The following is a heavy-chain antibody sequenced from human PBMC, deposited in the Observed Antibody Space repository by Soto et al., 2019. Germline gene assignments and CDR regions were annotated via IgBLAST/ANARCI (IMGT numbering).Heavy chain of an antibody. J-gene: IGHJ5*02. CDR1: GGSISSYY. CDR3: ARHLGSFNNWFDP. D-gene: IGHD2-15*01. CDR2: IYYSGST. V-gene: IGHV4-59*08. Sequence: QVQLQESGPGLVKPSETLSLTCTVSGGSISSYYWSWIRQPPGKGLEWIGYIYYSGSTNYNPSLKSRVTISVDTSKNQCPLKLRSVTAADTAVYYCARHLGSFNNWFDPWGQGTLVTVSS.